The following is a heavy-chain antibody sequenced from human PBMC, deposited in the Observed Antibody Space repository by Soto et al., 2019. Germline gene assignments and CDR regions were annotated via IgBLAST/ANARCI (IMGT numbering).Heavy chain of an antibody. V-gene: IGHV1-3*01. D-gene: IGHD2-15*01. J-gene: IGHJ4*02. Sequence: ASVKVSCKASGYTFTSYAMHWVRQAPGQRLEWMGWINAGNGNIKCSQKFQDRVTITRDTSASTAYMELSSLRSEDTAVYYCARGESVVGDYWGQGTLVTVPS. CDR2: INAGNGNI. CDR1: GYTFTSYA. CDR3: ARGESVVGDY.